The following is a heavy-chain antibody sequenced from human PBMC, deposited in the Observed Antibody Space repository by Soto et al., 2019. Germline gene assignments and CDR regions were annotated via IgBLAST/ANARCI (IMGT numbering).Heavy chain of an antibody. Sequence: QVHLVQSGAEVKKPGSSVNVSCKASGGTFSNYAITWVRQAPGQGLEWVGRIIPIFGTTNVAQKFQGRVTITEDESTTTAYMELSGLRSDDTAVYYCAKDGGADGYFGNWLDTWGQGTLVTVSS. J-gene: IGHJ5*02. V-gene: IGHV1-69*15. D-gene: IGHD5-12*01. CDR2: IIPIFGTT. CDR3: AKDGGADGYFGNWLDT. CDR1: GGTFSNYA.